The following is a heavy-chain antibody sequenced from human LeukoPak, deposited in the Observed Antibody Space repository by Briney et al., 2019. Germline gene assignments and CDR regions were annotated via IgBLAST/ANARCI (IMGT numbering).Heavy chain of an antibody. CDR3: AREIAAAGSYFDY. CDR2: ISSSGSTI. D-gene: IGHD6-13*01. J-gene: IGHJ4*02. CDR1: GFTFSDYY. V-gene: IGHV3-11*04. Sequence: PGGSLRLSCAASGFTFSDYYMSWIRQAPGKGLEWISYISSSGSTIYYADSVKGRFTISRDNSKNSLYLQMNSLRAEDTAVYYCAREIAAAGSYFDYWGQGTLVTVSS.